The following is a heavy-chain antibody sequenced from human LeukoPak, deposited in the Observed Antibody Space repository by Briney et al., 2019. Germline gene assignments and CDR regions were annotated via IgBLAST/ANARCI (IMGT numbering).Heavy chain of an antibody. Sequence: GGSLRLSCAASGFSFSSYAMHWVRQAPGKGLEWVAVISYDGSNKYYADSVKGRFTISRDNSKNTLYLQMNSLRAEDTAVYYCARDLGLTMRTPDYWGQGTLVTVSS. V-gene: IGHV3-30-3*01. CDR2: ISYDGSNK. D-gene: IGHD4/OR15-4a*01. J-gene: IGHJ4*02. CDR1: GFSFSSYA. CDR3: ARDLGLTMRTPDY.